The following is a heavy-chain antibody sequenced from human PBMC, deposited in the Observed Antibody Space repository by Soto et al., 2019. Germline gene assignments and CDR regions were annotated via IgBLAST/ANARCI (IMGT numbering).Heavy chain of an antibody. CDR3: ARKRASGSHIGY. V-gene: IGHV1-69*01. CDR1: GGTFSSYA. J-gene: IGHJ4*02. CDR2: IIPIFGTA. Sequence: QVQLVQSGAEVKKPGSSVKVSCKASGGTFSSYAISWVRQDPGQGLEWMGGIIPIFGTANYAQKFKGRVTITADESTSTAYMELSSLRSEDTAVYYCARKRASGSHIGYWGQGTLVTVSS. D-gene: IGHD3-22*01.